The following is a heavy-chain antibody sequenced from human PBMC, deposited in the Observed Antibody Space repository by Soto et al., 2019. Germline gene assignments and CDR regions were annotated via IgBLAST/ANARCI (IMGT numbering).Heavy chain of an antibody. CDR3: ASQRGYSGYDRGDYYYYGMDV. Sequence: GASVKVSCKASGGTFSSYAIGWVRQAPGQGLEWMGGIIPIFGTANYAQKFQGRVTITADESTSTAYMELSSLRSEDTAVYYCASQRGYSGYDRGDYYYYGMDVWGQGTTVTVSS. D-gene: IGHD5-12*01. V-gene: IGHV1-69*13. J-gene: IGHJ6*02. CDR1: GGTFSSYA. CDR2: IIPIFGTA.